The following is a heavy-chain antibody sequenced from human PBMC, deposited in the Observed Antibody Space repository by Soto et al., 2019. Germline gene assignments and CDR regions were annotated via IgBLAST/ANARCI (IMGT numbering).Heavy chain of an antibody. V-gene: IGHV4-59*11. D-gene: IGHD3-3*01. J-gene: IGHJ5*02. CDR2: ISYSGST. CDR1: GGSISGHY. CDR3: ARGVGLQQDSGYYHFCTGENNRFAP. Sequence: SETLSLTCTVSGGSISGHYWSWIRQPPGKGLQYIGYISYSGSTNYNPSLKSRVTISVDTSNNQFSLTLSSVTAADTAVYYCARGVGLQQDSGYYHFCTGENNRFAPWAREPRS.